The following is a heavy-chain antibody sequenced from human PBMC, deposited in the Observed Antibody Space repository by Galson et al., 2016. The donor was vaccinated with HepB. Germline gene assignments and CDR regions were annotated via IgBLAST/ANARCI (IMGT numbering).Heavy chain of an antibody. CDR2: ISSKGSST. Sequence: SLRLSCAASGFIFRTYAMHWVRQAPGKGLEYVSGISSKGSSTYYADSVKGRFSISRDNSKNTLYLQMSSLRAEDTAVYYCVKVGTTGDFFYYMDVWGKGNPGLRLL. V-gene: IGHV3-64D*06. CDR1: GFIFRTYA. CDR3: VKVGTTGDFFYYMDV. D-gene: IGHD1-7*01. J-gene: IGHJ6*03.